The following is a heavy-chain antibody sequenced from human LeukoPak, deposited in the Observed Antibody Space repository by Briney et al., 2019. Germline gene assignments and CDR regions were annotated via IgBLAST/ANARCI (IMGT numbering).Heavy chain of an antibody. CDR1: GYSISSGYY. CDR3: ARESSQYYYDSSGYTTRGGWFDP. V-gene: IGHV4-38-2*02. J-gene: IGHJ5*02. CDR2: IYHSGST. Sequence: PSETLSLTCTVSGYSISSGYYWGSIRQPPGKGLEWIGSIYHSGSTYYNPSLKSRVTISVDTSKNQFSLKLSSVTAADTAVYYCARESSQYYYDSSGYTTRGGWFDPWGQGTLVTVSS. D-gene: IGHD3-22*01.